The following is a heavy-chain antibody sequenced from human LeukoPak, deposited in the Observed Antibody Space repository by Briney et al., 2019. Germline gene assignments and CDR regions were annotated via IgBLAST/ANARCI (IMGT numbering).Heavy chain of an antibody. Sequence: PGGSLRLSCAPSGFTFRAICIHRVRQAPGKGLVWVARSVSGGSDTRYADSVRGRFTMSRDNAKNTLYLQMDSLRAEDTALYYCASGGSSSEARGDTCEIWGQRTMVTVSS. D-gene: IGHD3-10*01. CDR3: ASGGSSSEARGDTCEI. V-gene: IGHV3-74*01. CDR2: SVSGGSDT. J-gene: IGHJ3*02. CDR1: GFTFRAIC.